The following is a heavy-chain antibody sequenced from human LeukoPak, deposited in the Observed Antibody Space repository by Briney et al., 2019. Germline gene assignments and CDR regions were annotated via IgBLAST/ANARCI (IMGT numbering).Heavy chain of an antibody. CDR2: INPKSGAT. D-gene: IGHD2/OR15-2a*01. J-gene: IGHJ6*03. CDR3: AREVLLYGLDV. Sequence: AAVSVSSKASGYDFSVHFIHWLRQAPGQGREWMGWINPKSGATIYTQKFQGRVFLTRDTAISTVYMELRWLKADDTAVYYCAREVLLYGLDVWGNGTTVIIS. V-gene: IGHV1-2*02. CDR1: GYDFSVHF.